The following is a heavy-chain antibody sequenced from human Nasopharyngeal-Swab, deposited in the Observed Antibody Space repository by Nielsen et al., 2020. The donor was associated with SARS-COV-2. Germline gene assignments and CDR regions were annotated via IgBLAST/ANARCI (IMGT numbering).Heavy chain of an antibody. CDR1: GFTFSSYG. J-gene: IGHJ4*02. Sequence: GESLKISCEASGFTFSSYGMHWVRQAPGKGLEWVAVISYDGSNKYYADSVKGRFAISRDNSKNTLYLQMNSLRAEDTAVYYCAKRAVQWELPISYFDYWGQGTLVTVSS. CDR2: ISYDGSNK. CDR3: AKRAVQWELPISYFDY. D-gene: IGHD1-26*01. V-gene: IGHV3-30*18.